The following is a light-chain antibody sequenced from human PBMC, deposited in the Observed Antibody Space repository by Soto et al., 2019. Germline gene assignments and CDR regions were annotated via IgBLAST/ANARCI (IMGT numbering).Light chain of an antibody. V-gene: IGKV3-20*01. CDR2: GAS. Sequence: EIVLTQSPGTLSLSPGERATLSCRASQSVSSSYLAWYQQKPGQAPRLLIYGASSRATGIPDRFSGSGSGRDFTLTISRVEPEDFAVCYCQRYGSSPRTFGQGTKLEIK. CDR3: QRYGSSPRT. CDR1: QSVSSSY. J-gene: IGKJ2*01.